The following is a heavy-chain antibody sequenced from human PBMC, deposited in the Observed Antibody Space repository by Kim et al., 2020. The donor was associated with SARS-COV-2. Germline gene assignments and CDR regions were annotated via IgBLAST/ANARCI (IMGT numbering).Heavy chain of an antibody. Sequence: GRFTSSRDNSKNTLFLQMNSLRAEDTAVYYCAKGLGSGSHSHGESMWFDPWGQGTLVTVSS. J-gene: IGHJ5*02. V-gene: IGHV3-23*03. CDR3: AKGLGSGSHSHGESMWFDP. D-gene: IGHD3-10*01.